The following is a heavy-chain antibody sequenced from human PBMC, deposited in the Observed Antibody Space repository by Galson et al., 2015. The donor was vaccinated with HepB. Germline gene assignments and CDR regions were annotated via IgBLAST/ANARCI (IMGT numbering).Heavy chain of an antibody. CDR3: ASTMVQGVRMYAFDI. D-gene: IGHD3-10*01. CDR2: ISSSGSTI. CDR1: GFTFSDYY. Sequence: SLRLSCAASGFTFSDYYMGWIRQAPGKGLEWVSYISSSGSTIYYADSVKGRFTISRDYAKNSLYLQMNSLRAEDTAVYYCASTMVQGVRMYAFDIWGQGTMVTVSS. V-gene: IGHV3-11*01. J-gene: IGHJ3*02.